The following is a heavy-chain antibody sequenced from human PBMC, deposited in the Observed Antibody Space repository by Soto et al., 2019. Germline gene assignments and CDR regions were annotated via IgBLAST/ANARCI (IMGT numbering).Heavy chain of an antibody. D-gene: IGHD2-15*01. CDR3: ARAHCSGGSCYSVQHWFDP. CDR1: GGSISSSSW. CDR2: IYHSGST. J-gene: IGHJ5*02. Sequence: PSETLSLTCAVSGGSISSSSWWSWVRQPPGKGLEWIGEIYHSGSTNYNPSLKSRVTISVDKSKNQFSLKLSSVTAADTAVYYCARAHCSGGSCYSVQHWFDPWGQGTLVTVSS. V-gene: IGHV4-4*02.